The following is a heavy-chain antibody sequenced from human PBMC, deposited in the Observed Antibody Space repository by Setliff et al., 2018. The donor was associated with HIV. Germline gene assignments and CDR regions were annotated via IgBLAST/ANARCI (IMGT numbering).Heavy chain of an antibody. D-gene: IGHD2-8*01. V-gene: IGHV1-18*01. CDR2: IGTYSGNT. J-gene: IGHJ4*02. CDR3: AREKYGDKFDY. CDR1: GYNFTNYG. Sequence: ASVKVSCKASGYNFTNYGIGWVRQAPGQGLEYLGWIGTYSGNTDYAQSVQGRVTMIRDTSTGTVYMDLRSLRSDDTAMYYCAREKYGDKFDYWGQGTLVTVSS.